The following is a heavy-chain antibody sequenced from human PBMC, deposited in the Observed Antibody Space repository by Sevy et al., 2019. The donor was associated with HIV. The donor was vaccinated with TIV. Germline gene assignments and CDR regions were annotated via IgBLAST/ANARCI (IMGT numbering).Heavy chain of an antibody. J-gene: IGHJ4*02. CDR3: ARVRQSSTSWYFDY. D-gene: IGHD6-13*01. Sequence: SETLSLTCAVSGGSVARSYWWSWVRQPPGKGLEWIGEIYHSGGTNSNPSLKGRVTLSVDKSENQFSLRLTSVTAADTAVYYCARVRQSSTSWYFDYWGQGTLVTVSS. CDR2: IYHSGGT. CDR1: GGSVARSYW. V-gene: IGHV4-4*02.